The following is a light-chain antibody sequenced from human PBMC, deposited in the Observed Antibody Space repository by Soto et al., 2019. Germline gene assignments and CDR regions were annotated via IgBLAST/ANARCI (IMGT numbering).Light chain of an antibody. CDR3: SSYTRTSTLLYV. V-gene: IGLV2-14*01. Sequence: QSALTQPASVSGSPGQSITISCTGTSSDIGDYNYVSWYQQHPGKAPKLLIYEVSDRPSGVSDRFSGSKSGNTASLTISGLQAEDQADYSCSSYTRTSTLLYVFGTGTKVTVL. CDR2: EVS. J-gene: IGLJ1*01. CDR1: SSDIGDYNY.